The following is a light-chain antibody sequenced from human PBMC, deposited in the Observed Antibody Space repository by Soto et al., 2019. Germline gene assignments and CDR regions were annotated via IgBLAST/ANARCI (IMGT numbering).Light chain of an antibody. J-gene: IGKJ4*01. CDR3: QQSLSSQLT. CDR2: KAS. CDR1: QSISSW. Sequence: DIQMTQSPSTLSASVGDRVTITCLASQSISSWLAWYQQKPGKATKLLIYKASTLKSGVPSRFSGSGSDTDFTLTITSLQPEDFATYFCQQSLSSQLTFGGGTKVDIK. V-gene: IGKV1-5*03.